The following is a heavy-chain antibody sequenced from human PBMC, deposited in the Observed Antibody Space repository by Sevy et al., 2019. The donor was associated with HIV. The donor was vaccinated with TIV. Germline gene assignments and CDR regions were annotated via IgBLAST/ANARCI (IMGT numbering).Heavy chain of an antibody. J-gene: IGHJ5*02. V-gene: IGHV4-30-4*01. CDR1: GGSITSGDYY. Sequence: SETLSLTCTVSGGSITSGDYYWTWIRQSPGKGLEGIGYIHDSGTTYYNPSLKNRVSISVDTSKSQFSLNLRSVTAADTAVYYCARDRISSSPRNWFDPWGQGALVTVSS. CDR2: IHDSGTT. CDR3: ARDRISSSPRNWFDP. D-gene: IGHD2-2*01.